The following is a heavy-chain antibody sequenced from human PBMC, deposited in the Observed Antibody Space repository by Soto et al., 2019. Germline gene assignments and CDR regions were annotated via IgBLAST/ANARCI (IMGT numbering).Heavy chain of an antibody. V-gene: IGHV4-59*08. CDR3: ARHETLNGDYDY. J-gene: IGHJ4*02. D-gene: IGHD4-17*01. Sequence: SETLSLTCTVSGGSISSYYWSWFRQPPGKGLEWIGYIYYSGSTNYNPSLKSRVTISVDTSKNQFSLKLSSVTAADTAVYYCARHETLNGDYDYWGQGTLVTVYS. CDR2: IYYSGST. CDR1: GGSISSYY.